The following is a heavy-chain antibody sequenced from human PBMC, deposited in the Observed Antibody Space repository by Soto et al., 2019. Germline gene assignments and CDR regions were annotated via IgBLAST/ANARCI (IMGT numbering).Heavy chain of an antibody. Sequence: GGSLRLSCAASGFTFSSYAMSWVRQAPGKGLEWVSAISGSGGSTYYADPVKGRFTISRDNSKNTLYLQMNSLRAEDTAVYYCAKDRRYSSSSRPHFDYWGQGTLVTVSS. CDR2: ISGSGGST. J-gene: IGHJ4*02. CDR1: GFTFSSYA. CDR3: AKDRRYSSSSRPHFDY. D-gene: IGHD6-6*01. V-gene: IGHV3-23*01.